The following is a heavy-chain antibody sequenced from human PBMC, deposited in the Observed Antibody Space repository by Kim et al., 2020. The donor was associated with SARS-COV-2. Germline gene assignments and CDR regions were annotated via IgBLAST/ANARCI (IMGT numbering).Heavy chain of an antibody. V-gene: IGHV4-34*01. J-gene: IGHJ6*02. CDR2: INHSGST. D-gene: IGHD6-19*01. Sequence: SETLSLTCAVYGGSFSGYYWSWIRQPPGKGLEWIGEINHSGSTNYNPSLKSRVTISVDTSKNQFSLKLSSVTAADTAVYYCARAPGYSSGWYKSRYYGMDVWGQGTTVTVSS. CDR1: GGSFSGYY. CDR3: ARAPGYSSGWYKSRYYGMDV.